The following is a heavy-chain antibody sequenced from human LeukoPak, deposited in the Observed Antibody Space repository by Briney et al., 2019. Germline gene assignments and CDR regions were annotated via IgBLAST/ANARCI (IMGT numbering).Heavy chain of an antibody. CDR2: INHSGST. Sequence: SETLSLTCAVYGGSFSGYYWSRIRQPPGKGLEWIGEINHSGSTNYNPSLKSRVTISVDTSKNQFSLKLSSVTAADTAVYYCARAKGASNYDFWTGSYNPAPFDYWGQGILVTVSS. CDR1: GGSFSGYY. D-gene: IGHD3-3*01. J-gene: IGHJ4*02. V-gene: IGHV4-34*01. CDR3: ARAKGASNYDFWTGSYNPAPFDY.